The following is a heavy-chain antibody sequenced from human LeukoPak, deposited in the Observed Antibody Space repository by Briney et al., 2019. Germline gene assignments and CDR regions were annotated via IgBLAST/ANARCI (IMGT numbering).Heavy chain of an antibody. Sequence: SETLSLTCTVSGYSISSGYYWGWIRQPPGKGLEWIGSIYHSGSTYYNPSLKSRVTISVDTSKNQFSLKLSSVTAADTAVYYCARAGYSYRGYDWAQDAFDIWGQGTTVTVSS. V-gene: IGHV4-38-2*02. CDR1: GYSISSGYY. D-gene: IGHD5-12*01. CDR2: IYHSGST. CDR3: ARAGYSYRGYDWAQDAFDI. J-gene: IGHJ3*02.